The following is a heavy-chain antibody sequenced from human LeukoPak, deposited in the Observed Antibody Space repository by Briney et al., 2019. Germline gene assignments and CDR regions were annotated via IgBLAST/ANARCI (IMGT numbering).Heavy chain of an antibody. D-gene: IGHD5-12*01. J-gene: IGHJ6*02. V-gene: IGHV1-69*04. CDR3: ARDSPRGSGYDADYYYYYGMDV. CDR1: GGTFSSYA. CDR2: IIPILGIA. Sequence: SVKVSCKASGGTFSSYAISWVRQAPGQGLEWMGRIIPILGIANYAQKLQGRVTITADKSTSTAYMELSSLRSEDTAVYYCARDSPRGSGYDADYYYYYGMDVWGQGTTVTVSS.